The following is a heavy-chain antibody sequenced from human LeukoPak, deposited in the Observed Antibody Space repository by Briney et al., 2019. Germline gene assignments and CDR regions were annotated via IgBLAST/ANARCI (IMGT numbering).Heavy chain of an antibody. CDR1: GYSISSGYY. CDR2: IYHSGST. D-gene: IGHD3-22*01. V-gene: IGHV4-38-2*02. Sequence: SETLSLTCTVSGYSISSGYYWGWIRQPPGKGLEWIGSIYHSGSTYYNPSLKSRVTISVDTSKNQFSLKLSSMTAADTAVYYCARDLATSGYYELGYWGQGTLVTVSS. J-gene: IGHJ4*02. CDR3: ARDLATSGYYELGY.